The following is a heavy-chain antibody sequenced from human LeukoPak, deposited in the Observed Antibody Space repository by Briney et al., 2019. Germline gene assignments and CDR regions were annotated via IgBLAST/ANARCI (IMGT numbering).Heavy chain of an antibody. V-gene: IGHV3-23*01. D-gene: IGHD3-10*01. J-gene: IGHJ4*02. Sequence: GGSLRLSCAASGFTFSSYEMNWVRQAPGKGLEWVSVIRSSGDSTYYADFVKGRFTISRDNSKNTLYLQMNSLRAEDTAVYYCAKGYYASGSSLSAFDSWGQGTLVTVSS. CDR2: IRSSGDST. CDR1: GFTFSSYE. CDR3: AKGYYASGSSLSAFDS.